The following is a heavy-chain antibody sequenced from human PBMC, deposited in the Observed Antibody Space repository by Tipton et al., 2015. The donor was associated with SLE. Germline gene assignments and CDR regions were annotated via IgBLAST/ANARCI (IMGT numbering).Heavy chain of an antibody. CDR1: GGSISSYY. CDR2: FDPNGST. Sequence: TLSLTCTVSGGSISSYYWSWIRQPPGKGLEWIGRFDPNGSTRYNPSFQSRVTMSMDTSKKQFSLQLNSVTPEDTAVYYCARVRSNFDYWGQGTLVTVSS. J-gene: IGHJ4*02. CDR3: ARVRSNFDY. V-gene: IGHV4-4*07.